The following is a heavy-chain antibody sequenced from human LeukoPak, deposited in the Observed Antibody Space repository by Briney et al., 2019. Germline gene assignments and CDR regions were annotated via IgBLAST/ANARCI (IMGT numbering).Heavy chain of an antibody. CDR1: GYTFTSYY. Sequence: GASVKVSCKASGYTFTSYYMHWVRQAPGQGLEWMGIINPSGGSTSYAQKFQGRVTMTTDTSTSTAYMELRSLRSDDTAVYYCASDICSSTSCYYPYYYYGMDVWGQGTTVTVSS. CDR3: ASDICSSTSCYYPYYYYGMDV. J-gene: IGHJ6*02. D-gene: IGHD2-2*01. V-gene: IGHV1-46*01. CDR2: INPSGGST.